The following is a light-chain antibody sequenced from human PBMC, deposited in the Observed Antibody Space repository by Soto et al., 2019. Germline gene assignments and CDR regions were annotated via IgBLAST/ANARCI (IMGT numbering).Light chain of an antibody. Sequence: EIVLTQSPGTLSLSPGQRATLSCRASQSISSNFLAWYQQKPGQAPRLLIYATSSRATGIPGGFSGSGSGTDFTLTISRLEPEDFAVYYCQQYSSSWTFGQGTKVDIK. V-gene: IGKV3-20*01. CDR2: ATS. J-gene: IGKJ1*01. CDR1: QSISSNF. CDR3: QQYSSSWT.